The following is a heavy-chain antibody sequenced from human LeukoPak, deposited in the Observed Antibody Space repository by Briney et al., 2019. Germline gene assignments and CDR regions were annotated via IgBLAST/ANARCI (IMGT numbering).Heavy chain of an antibody. D-gene: IGHD3-22*01. CDR2: IDPSDSYT. CDR3: ARQWYYGSTPPDYYGMDV. CDR1: GYSFTSYW. J-gene: IGHJ6*02. Sequence: GESLKISCKGSGYSFTSYWISWVRQMPGKGLEWMGRIDPSDSYTNYSPSFQGHVTISADKSISTAYLQWSSLKASDTAMYYCARQWYYGSTPPDYYGMDVWGQGTTVTVSS. V-gene: IGHV5-10-1*01.